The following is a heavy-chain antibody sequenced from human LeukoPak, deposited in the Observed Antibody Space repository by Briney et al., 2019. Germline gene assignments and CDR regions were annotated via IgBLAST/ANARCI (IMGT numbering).Heavy chain of an antibody. Sequence: SETLSLTCAVYGGSFSGYYWSWIRQPPGKGLEWIGEINHSGSTNYNPSLKSRVTILVDTSKNQFSLKLSSVTAADTAVYYCATQTYGSGSYKYWGQGTLVTVSS. V-gene: IGHV4-34*01. CDR3: ATQTYGSGSYKY. J-gene: IGHJ4*02. CDR1: GGSFSGYY. CDR2: INHSGST. D-gene: IGHD3-10*01.